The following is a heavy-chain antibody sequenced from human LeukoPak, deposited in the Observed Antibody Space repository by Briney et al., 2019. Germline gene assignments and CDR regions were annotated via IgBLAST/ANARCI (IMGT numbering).Heavy chain of an antibody. D-gene: IGHD6-13*01. CDR2: ISTSSSYI. CDR3: ARDGAAAGFDY. CDR1: GFTFSGYS. Sequence: GGSLRLSCAASGFTFSGYSMNWVRQAPGKGLKWVSSISTSSSYIYYADSVKGRFTISRDDAKNSLYLQMNSLRAEDTAVYYCARDGAAAGFDYWGQGTLVTVSS. J-gene: IGHJ4*02. V-gene: IGHV3-21*01.